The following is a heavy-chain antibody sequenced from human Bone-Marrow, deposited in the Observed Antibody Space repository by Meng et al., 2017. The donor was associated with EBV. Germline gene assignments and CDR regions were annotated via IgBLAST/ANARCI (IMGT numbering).Heavy chain of an antibody. CDR2: LIPMVGAP. D-gene: IGHD3-10*01. CDR3: ASESGRGFTPDY. Sequence: QVQLLQWGAAVKKPGSAVKVSCRTSGGTFRSDAVSWVRQAPGQGLEWMGGLIPMVGAPHYAQKFQGRVTIIADESTSTHSMELNSLRSEDTAMYYCASESGRGFTPDYWGQGTLVTVSS. J-gene: IGHJ4*02. V-gene: IGHV1-69*01. CDR1: GGTFRSDA.